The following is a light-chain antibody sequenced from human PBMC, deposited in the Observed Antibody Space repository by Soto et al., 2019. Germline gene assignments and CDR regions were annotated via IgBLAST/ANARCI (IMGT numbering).Light chain of an antibody. CDR3: QQYNTYPWT. Sequence: DIHMTQSPSTLFASVGDRVTITWRPSQSISNWLAWYQQSPGTALNLLIVDASTLESGGPSRFSGSGSGTESTLTIRGLPPDDFATYYCQQYNTYPWTVGQGTKVDIK. J-gene: IGKJ1*01. CDR2: DAS. V-gene: IGKV1-5*01. CDR1: QSISNW.